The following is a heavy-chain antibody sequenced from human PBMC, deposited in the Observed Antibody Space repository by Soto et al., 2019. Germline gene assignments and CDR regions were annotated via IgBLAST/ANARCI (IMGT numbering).Heavy chain of an antibody. J-gene: IGHJ4*02. CDR1: GFTVSSNY. V-gene: IGHV3-53*01. Sequence: EVQLVESGGGLIQPGGSLRLSCAASGFTVSSNYMSWVRQAPGKGLEWVSVIYSGGSTYYADSVKGRFTISRDNSRTTVYLQMKSLRAEDTAVYYCARGGRGYSYGFWGQGTLVTVSS. D-gene: IGHD5-18*01. CDR3: ARGGRGYSYGF. CDR2: IYSGGST.